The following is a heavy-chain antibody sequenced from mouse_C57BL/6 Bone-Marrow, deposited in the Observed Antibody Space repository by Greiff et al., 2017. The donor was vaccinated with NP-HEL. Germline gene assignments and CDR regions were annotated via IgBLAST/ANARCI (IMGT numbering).Heavy chain of an antibody. CDR2: IWRGGST. D-gene: IGHD4-1*02. Sequence: VQRVESGPGLVQPSQSLSITCTVSGFSLTSYGVHWVRQSPGKGLEWLGVIWRGGSTDYNAAFMSRLSITKDNSKSQVFFKMNSLQADDTAIYYCAKNSPNWDYFDYWGQGTTLTVSS. V-gene: IGHV2-5*01. CDR1: GFSLTSYG. CDR3: AKNSPNWDYFDY. J-gene: IGHJ2*01.